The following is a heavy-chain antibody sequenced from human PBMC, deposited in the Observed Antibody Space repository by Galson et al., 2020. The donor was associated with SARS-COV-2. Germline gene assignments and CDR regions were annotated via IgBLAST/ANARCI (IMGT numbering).Heavy chain of an antibody. V-gene: IGHV3-74*01. CDR2: IYSEGSST. Sequence: ALHGESLKISCAASGFTFSSYWMHWVRQAPGKGLVWVSRIYSEGSSTSYADSVKGRFTISGDDAKNTLYLHMSSLRAEDTAVYYCARGDMRNDYFSYWGQGTLVTVSS. CDR1: GFTFSSYW. CDR3: ARGDMRNDYFSY. J-gene: IGHJ4*02. D-gene: IGHD3-16*01.